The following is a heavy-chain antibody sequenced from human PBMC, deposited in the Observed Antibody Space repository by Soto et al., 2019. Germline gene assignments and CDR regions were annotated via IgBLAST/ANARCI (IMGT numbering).Heavy chain of an antibody. CDR3: ARASVAGYYYYYGMDV. Sequence: ASVKVSCKASGYTFTGYYMHWVRQAPGQGLEWMGWINPNSGGTNYAQKFQGWVTMTRDTSISTAYMELSRLRSDDTAVYYCARASVAGYYYYYGMDVWGQGTTVTVS. J-gene: IGHJ6*02. CDR1: GYTFTGYY. CDR2: INPNSGGT. D-gene: IGHD6-19*01. V-gene: IGHV1-2*04.